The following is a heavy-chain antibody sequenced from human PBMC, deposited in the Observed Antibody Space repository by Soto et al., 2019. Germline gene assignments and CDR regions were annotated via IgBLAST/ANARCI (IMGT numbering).Heavy chain of an antibody. D-gene: IGHD3-3*02. Sequence: QAQLVQSGAEVKKPGSSVKVSCKASGGTFSSSAFSWVRQAPGQGLEWLGGIMPIFRTADYAQKFQGRVTITADESTSTACMEVSRLRSEEMGVYYCAGDNVRQQLGGTYYSMMDIWGQGPRVTVSS. CDR3: AGDNVRQQLGGTYYSMMDI. CDR1: GGTFSSSA. CDR2: IMPIFRTA. V-gene: IGHV1-69*12. J-gene: IGHJ6*02.